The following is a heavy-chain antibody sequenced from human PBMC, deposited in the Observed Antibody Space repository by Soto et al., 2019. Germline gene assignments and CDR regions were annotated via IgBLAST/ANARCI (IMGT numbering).Heavy chain of an antibody. D-gene: IGHD2-15*01. CDR2: ISGSGGST. J-gene: IGHJ4*02. Sequence: GGSLRLSCAASGFTFSSYAMSWVRQAPGKGLEWVSAISGSGGSTYYADSVKGRFTISRDNSKNTLYLQMNGLRAEDTAVYYCAKTHLPYCSGGSCWGYLDYWGQGTLVTVSS. V-gene: IGHV3-23*01. CDR1: GFTFSSYA. CDR3: AKTHLPYCSGGSCWGYLDY.